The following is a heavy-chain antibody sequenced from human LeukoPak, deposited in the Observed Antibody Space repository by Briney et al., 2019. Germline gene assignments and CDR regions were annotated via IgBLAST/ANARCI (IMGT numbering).Heavy chain of an antibody. CDR3: ARDPPMYYYDEPGSRDAFDI. CDR2: IWYDGSNK. D-gene: IGHD3-22*01. Sequence: GGSLRLSCAASGFTFSRYGMHWVRQAPGKGLEWVAVIWYDGSNKYYAESVKGRFTISRDNSKNTLHLQMNSLRAEDTAVYYCARDPPMYYYDEPGSRDAFDIWGQGTMVTVSS. CDR1: GFTFSRYG. J-gene: IGHJ3*02. V-gene: IGHV3-33*01.